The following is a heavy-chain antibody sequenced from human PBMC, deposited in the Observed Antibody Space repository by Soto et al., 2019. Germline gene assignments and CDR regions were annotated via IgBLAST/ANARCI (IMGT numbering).Heavy chain of an antibody. CDR2: IRGGGST. J-gene: IGHJ4*02. CDR1: GGSITDYY. CDR3: ARGPGGFGEFSLDY. V-gene: IGHV4-4*07. D-gene: IGHD3-10*01. Sequence: QVQLQEWGPGLVKPSETLSLTCTVSGGSITDYYWSWIRQPAGKGLECIGRIRGGGSTYYNPPLRSRVTVSVDMSRNQCSLKLTSVTAADTAVYYCARGPGGFGEFSLDYWGQGALVTVSS.